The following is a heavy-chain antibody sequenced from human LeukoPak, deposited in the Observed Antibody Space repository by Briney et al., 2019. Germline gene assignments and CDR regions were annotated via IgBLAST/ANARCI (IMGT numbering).Heavy chain of an antibody. CDR2: ITPIFGSA. V-gene: IGHV1-69*01. CDR1: GDSFSSFG. CDR3: ARALYDSSAYTNWFDP. Sequence: ASVKVSCKASGDSFSSFGFNWVRQAPGQGLEWMGRITPIFGSAHYPQRFQGRVTITADESTTTVYMELSILRSEDTALYYCARALYDSSAYTNWFDPWGQGTLVTVSS. D-gene: IGHD3-22*01. J-gene: IGHJ5*02.